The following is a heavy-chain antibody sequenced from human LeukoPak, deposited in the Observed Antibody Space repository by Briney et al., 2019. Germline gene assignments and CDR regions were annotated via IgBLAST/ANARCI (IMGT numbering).Heavy chain of an antibody. J-gene: IGHJ3*02. CDR1: GFTLSSNY. Sequence: GGTLRLSCAASGFTLSSNYMSWVRQAPGRGLEWVSIIYSGGSTFYADSVKGRFTISRDNSKNTLYLQMNSLRAEDTAVYYCARGGSYLSAFDIWGQGTMVTVSS. CDR2: IYSGGST. D-gene: IGHD1-26*01. CDR3: ARGGSYLSAFDI. V-gene: IGHV3-53*01.